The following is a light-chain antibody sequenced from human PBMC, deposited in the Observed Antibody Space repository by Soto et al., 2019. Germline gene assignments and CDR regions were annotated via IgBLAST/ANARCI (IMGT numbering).Light chain of an antibody. CDR1: QSISSY. J-gene: IGKJ1*01. V-gene: IGKV1-39*01. CDR3: QQSYTTPWT. Sequence: DIQMTQSPSSLSASVGDRVTITCRASQSISSYLNWYHQKPGKAPKLLIYSASSLQSGVPSRFSGSGSGTEFTLTISSLQPEDFATYYCQQSYTTPWTFGQGTKVEIK. CDR2: SAS.